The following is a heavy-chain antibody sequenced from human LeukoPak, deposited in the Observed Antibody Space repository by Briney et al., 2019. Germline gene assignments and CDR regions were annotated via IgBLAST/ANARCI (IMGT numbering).Heavy chain of an antibody. CDR1: GGSTSSGSYY. CDR2: IYTSGST. V-gene: IGHV4-61*02. J-gene: IGHJ6*04. CDR3: ARATYYYYGMDV. Sequence: SQTLSLTCIVSGGSTSSGSYYWSWIRQPAGKGLEWIGRIYTSGSTNYNPSLKSRVTISVDTSKNQFSLKLSSVTAADTAVYYCARATYYYYGMDVSGEGTTVTVSS.